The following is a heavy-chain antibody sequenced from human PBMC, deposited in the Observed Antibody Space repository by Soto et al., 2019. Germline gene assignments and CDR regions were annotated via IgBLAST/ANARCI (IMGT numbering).Heavy chain of an antibody. V-gene: IGHV1-69*13. CDR2: IIPIFGTA. J-gene: IGHJ6*02. CDR3: AREGQLWFQDYYYYGMDV. CDR1: GGTFSSYA. D-gene: IGHD5-18*01. Sequence: SVKVSCKASGGTFSSYAISWVRQAPGQGLEWMGGIIPIFGTANYAQKFQGRVTITADESTSTAYMELSSLRSEDTAVYYCAREGQLWFQDYYYYGMDVWGQGTTVTVSS.